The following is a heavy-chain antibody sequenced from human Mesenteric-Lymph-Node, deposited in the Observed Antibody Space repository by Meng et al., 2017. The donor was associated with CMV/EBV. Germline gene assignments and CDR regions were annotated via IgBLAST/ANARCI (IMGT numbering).Heavy chain of an antibody. D-gene: IGHD3-10*01. J-gene: IGHJ4*02. CDR1: GFTFSSYA. Sequence: GGSLRLSCAASGFTFSSYAMSWVRQAPGKGLEWVSSISSSSSYIYYADSVKGRFTISRDNTKNSLYLQMNSLRAEDTAVYYCASGITINYWGQGTLVTVSS. CDR2: ISSSSSYI. V-gene: IGHV3-21*01. CDR3: ASGITINY.